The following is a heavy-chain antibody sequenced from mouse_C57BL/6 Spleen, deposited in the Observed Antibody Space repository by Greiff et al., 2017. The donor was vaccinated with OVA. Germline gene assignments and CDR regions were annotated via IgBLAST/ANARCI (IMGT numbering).Heavy chain of an antibody. CDR3: ARALLCTSTLDY. D-gene: IGHD2-1*01. J-gene: IGHJ2*01. CDR1: GYTFTSYW. Sequence: QVQLQQPGAELVRPGSSVKLSCKASGYTFTSYWMHWVKQRPIQGLEWIGNIDPSDSETHYNQKFKDKATLTVDKSSSTAYMQLSSLTSEDSAVYYCARALLCTSTLDYWGQGTTLTVSS. CDR2: IDPSDSET. V-gene: IGHV1-52*01.